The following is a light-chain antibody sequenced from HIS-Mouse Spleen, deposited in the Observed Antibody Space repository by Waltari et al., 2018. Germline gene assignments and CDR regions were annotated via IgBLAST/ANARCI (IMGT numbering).Light chain of an antibody. CDR2: DPS. V-gene: IGKV3-11*01. CDR3: QQRSNWPWT. J-gene: IGKJ1*01. CDR1: QSVSSY. Sequence: EIVLTQSPATLSMSPVERANLSCRASQSVSSYLAWYQPKPGQAPRLVIYDPSNRATGIPARFSGSGSGTDFTLTISSLEPEDFAVYYCQQRSNWPWTFGQGTKVEIK.